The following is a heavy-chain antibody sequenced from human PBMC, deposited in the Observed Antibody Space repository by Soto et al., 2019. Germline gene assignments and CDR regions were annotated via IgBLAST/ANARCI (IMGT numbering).Heavy chain of an antibody. V-gene: IGHV3-7*01. CDR2: IKQDGSEK. J-gene: IGHJ6*02. CDR1: GFTFSSYW. Sequence: EVQLVESGGGLVQPGGSLRLSCAASGFTFSSYWMSSVRQAPGKGLEWVANIKQDGSEKYYVDSVKGQFTISRHNAKISLYMQMNSLKAEDTAVYYCARDRYSYYDVWSCSLPYYYDGMDVGGQGTTVTVSS. D-gene: IGHD3-3*01. CDR3: ARDRYSYYDVWSCSLPYYYDGMDV.